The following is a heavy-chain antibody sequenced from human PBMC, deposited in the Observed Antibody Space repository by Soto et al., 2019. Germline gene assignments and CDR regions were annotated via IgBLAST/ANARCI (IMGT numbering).Heavy chain of an antibody. Sequence: EVYLLESGGGLVQPGGSLRLSCAASGFTFSTYAMSWVRQAPGKGLEWVSTISDSGGRTYYAASVKGRFTISRDNSKNTLYLLMNSLSAEDTALYYCAKFHGSGTYYNFPDYWGQATLVTVSS. V-gene: IGHV3-23*01. CDR1: GFTFSTYA. D-gene: IGHD3-10*01. CDR3: AKFHGSGTYYNFPDY. J-gene: IGHJ4*02. CDR2: ISDSGGRT.